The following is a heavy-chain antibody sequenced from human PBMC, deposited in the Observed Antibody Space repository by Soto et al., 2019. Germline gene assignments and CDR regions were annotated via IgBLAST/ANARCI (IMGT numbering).Heavy chain of an antibody. J-gene: IGHJ6*02. Sequence: LRLSCAASGFTFSSYSMNWVRQAPGKGLEWVSYISSSSSTIYYADSVKGRFTISRDNAKNSLYLQMNSLRAEDTAVYYCARDLGYCSGGSCYSEGRGYYYGMDVWGQGTTVTVSS. CDR3: ARDLGYCSGGSCYSEGRGYYYGMDV. CDR2: ISSSSSTI. D-gene: IGHD2-15*01. V-gene: IGHV3-48*01. CDR1: GFTFSSYS.